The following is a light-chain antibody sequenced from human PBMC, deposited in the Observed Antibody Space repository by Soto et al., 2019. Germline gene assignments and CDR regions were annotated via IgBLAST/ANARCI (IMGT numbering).Light chain of an antibody. CDR1: SSDVGGYNY. J-gene: IGLJ2*01. CDR2: DVS. V-gene: IGLV2-14*01. Sequence: QSALTQPASVSGSPGQSITISCTGTSSDVGGYNYVSWYQQHPRKAPKLMIYDVSNRPSGVSNRFSGSKSANTASLTISGLQAEDEADYYCSSYTGSSTHVVFGGGTKLTVL. CDR3: SSYTGSSTHVV.